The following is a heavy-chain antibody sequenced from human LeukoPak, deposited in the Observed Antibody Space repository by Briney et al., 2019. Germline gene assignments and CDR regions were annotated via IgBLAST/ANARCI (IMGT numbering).Heavy chain of an antibody. CDR1: GFTFSSYA. Sequence: GGSLRLSCAASGFTFSSYAMSWVRQAPGKGLEWVSAISSSGGSTYYADSVKGRFTISRDNAKKSLYLQMNSLRAEDTAVYYCARDVGYCSGGSCYLFDYWGQGTLVTVSS. D-gene: IGHD2-15*01. J-gene: IGHJ4*02. V-gene: IGHV3-23*01. CDR3: ARDVGYCSGGSCYLFDY. CDR2: ISSSGGST.